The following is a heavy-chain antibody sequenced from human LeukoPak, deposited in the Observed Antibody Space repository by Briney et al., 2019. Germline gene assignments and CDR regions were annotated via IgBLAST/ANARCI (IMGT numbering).Heavy chain of an antibody. CDR2: ISYDGSNK. CDR1: GFTFSSHA. CDR3: ARGQYYDILTGYYGMDV. J-gene: IGHJ6*02. D-gene: IGHD3-9*01. Sequence: PGRSLRLSCAASGFTFSSHAMHWVRQAPGKGLEWVAVISYDGSNKYYADSVKGRFTISRDNSKNTLYLQMNSLRAEDTAVYYCARGQYYDILTGYYGMDVWGQGTTVTVSS. V-gene: IGHV3-30*04.